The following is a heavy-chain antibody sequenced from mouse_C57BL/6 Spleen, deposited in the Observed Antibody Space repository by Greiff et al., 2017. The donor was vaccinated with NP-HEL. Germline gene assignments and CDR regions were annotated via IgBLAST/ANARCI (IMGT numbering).Heavy chain of an antibody. V-gene: IGHV5-4*01. J-gene: IGHJ4*01. Sequence: EVQGVESGGGLVKPGGSLKLSCAASGFTFSSYAMSWVRQTPEKRLEWVATISDGGSYTYYPDNVKGRFTISRDNAKNNLYLQMSHLKSEDTAMYYCARGLLRFYAMDYWGQGTSVTVSS. CDR2: ISDGGSYT. CDR1: GFTFSSYA. D-gene: IGHD1-1*01. CDR3: ARGLLRFYAMDY.